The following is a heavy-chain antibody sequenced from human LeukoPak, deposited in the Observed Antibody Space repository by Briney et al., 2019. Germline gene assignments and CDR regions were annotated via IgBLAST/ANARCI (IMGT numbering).Heavy chain of an antibody. CDR3: ARDTSSSYGSGSDY. CDR1: GFTFDDYG. CDR2: INWNGGST. J-gene: IGHJ4*02. Sequence: GGSLRLSCAASGFTFDDYGMSWVRQAPGKGLDWDSGINWNGGSTGYADSVKGRFTISRDNAKNSLYLQMNSLRAEDTALYYCARDTSSSYGSGSDYWGQGTLVTVSS. V-gene: IGHV3-20*04. D-gene: IGHD3-10*01.